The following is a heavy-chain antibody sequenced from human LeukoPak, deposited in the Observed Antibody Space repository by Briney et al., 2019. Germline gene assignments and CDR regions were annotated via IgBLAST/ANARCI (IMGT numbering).Heavy chain of an antibody. V-gene: IGHV3-23*01. Sequence: PGGSLRLSCVASGFTFGNYAMTWVRQAPGKGLEWVSHVGGIGTNTYYADSLKGRFTISRDNSKNTLYLQMNGLRVDDTAVYFFARRPLRYGMDVWGQGTRVTVSS. CDR1: GFTFGNYA. CDR3: ARRPLRYGMDV. J-gene: IGHJ6*02. CDR2: VGGIGTNT.